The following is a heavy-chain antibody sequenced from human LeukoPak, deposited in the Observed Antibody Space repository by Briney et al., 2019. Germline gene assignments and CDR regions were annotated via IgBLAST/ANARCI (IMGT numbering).Heavy chain of an antibody. CDR1: GGSISSYY. J-gene: IGHJ6*02. D-gene: IGHD2-2*01. Sequence: SETLSLTCTVSGGSISSYYWSWIRQPPGKGLEWIGYIYYSGSTNYNPSLKSRVTISVDTSKNQFSLKLSSVTAADTAVYHCARMIGYCSSTSCHTLFYYYGMDVWGQGTTVTVSS. CDR2: IYYSGST. CDR3: ARMIGYCSSTSCHTLFYYYGMDV. V-gene: IGHV4-59*01.